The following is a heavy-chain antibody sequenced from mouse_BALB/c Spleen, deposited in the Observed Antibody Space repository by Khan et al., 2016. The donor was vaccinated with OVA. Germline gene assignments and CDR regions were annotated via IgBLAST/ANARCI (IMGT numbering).Heavy chain of an antibody. CDR1: GYSITSDYA. V-gene: IGHV3-2*02. J-gene: IGHJ2*01. CDR2: ISYSGNT. CDR3: ERVYGGEFDY. D-gene: IGHD1-1*01. Sequence: EVKLLESGPGLVKPSQSLSLTCTVTGYSITSDYAWNWIRQFPGNKLECMGYISYSGNTKYNPSLKSRISITRDTSKNQFFLQLNSVTIEDTATYYCERVYGGEFDYWGQGTTLTVSS.